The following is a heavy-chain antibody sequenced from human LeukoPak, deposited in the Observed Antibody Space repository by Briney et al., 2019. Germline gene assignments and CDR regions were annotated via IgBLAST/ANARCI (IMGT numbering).Heavy chain of an antibody. D-gene: IGHD1-26*01. V-gene: IGHV4-30-4*01. CDR3: ARGIVGPTPYFDC. J-gene: IGHJ4*02. CDR2: IYYSGST. CDR1: GDSISSGDYY. Sequence: SETLSLTCTVSGDSISSGDYYWSWIRQPPGKGLEWIGYIYYSGSTYYNPSLKSRPTISIDTSKNQFSLKLSSVTAADTAVYYCARGIVGPTPYFDCWGQGALVTVSS.